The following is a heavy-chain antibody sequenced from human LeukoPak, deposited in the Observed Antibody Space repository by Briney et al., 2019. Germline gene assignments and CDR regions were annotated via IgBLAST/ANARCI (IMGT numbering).Heavy chain of an antibody. D-gene: IGHD2-15*01. CDR3: AKGTKGYCSGGSCYHSDY. Sequence: GGSLRLSCAPSGFTFSSYAMSWVRQAPGKGLEWVSSVTSGGSTNYADSVKGRFTISRDNSKNTLYLQMNSLRAEDTAVYYCAKGTKGYCSGGSCYHSDYWGQGTLVTVSS. J-gene: IGHJ4*02. CDR2: VTSGGST. V-gene: IGHV3-23*01. CDR1: GFTFSSYA.